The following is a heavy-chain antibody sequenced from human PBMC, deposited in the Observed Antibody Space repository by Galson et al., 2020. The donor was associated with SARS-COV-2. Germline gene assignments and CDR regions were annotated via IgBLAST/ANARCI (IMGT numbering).Heavy chain of an antibody. V-gene: IGHV3-33*01. CDR1: GFTFSSYG. J-gene: IGHJ1*01. Sequence: GESLKISCAASGFTFSSYGMHWVRQAPGKGLEWVAVMWSDGTNKYYADSVKGRFTISRDNSKNTVYLQMNSLRAEDTAVYYCARDCGTVIEGYFQYWGQGTMVTVSS. CDR3: ARDCGTVIEGYFQY. CDR2: MWSDGTNK. D-gene: IGHD1-7*01.